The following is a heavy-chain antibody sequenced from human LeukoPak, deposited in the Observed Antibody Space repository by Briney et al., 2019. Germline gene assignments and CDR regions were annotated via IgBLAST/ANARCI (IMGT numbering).Heavy chain of an antibody. CDR2: IKQDGSEK. CDR3: PRSPLYGMDV. J-gene: IGHJ6*02. V-gene: IGHV3-7*01. Sequence: GGSLRLSCVGSGFTFSNYWMTWVRQAPGKGLEWVANIKQDGSEKYYGDSVKGRFTISRDNARNSLYLQMNSLRVEDTAVYYCPRSPLYGMDVWGQGTTVTVAS. CDR1: GFTFSNYW.